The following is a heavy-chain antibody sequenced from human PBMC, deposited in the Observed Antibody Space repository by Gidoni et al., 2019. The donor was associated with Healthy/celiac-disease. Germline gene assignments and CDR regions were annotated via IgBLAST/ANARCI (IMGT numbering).Heavy chain of an antibody. CDR1: GFTFSSYA. J-gene: IGHJ4*02. D-gene: IGHD3-16*02. CDR2: ISGSGGST. CDR3: ATITFGGVIVDY. Sequence: EVQLLESGGGLVQPGGSLRLSCAASGFTFSSYAMSWVRQAPGKGLEWVSAISGSGGSTYYADSVKGRFTISRDNSKNTLYLQMNSLRAEDTAVYYCATITFGGVIVDYWGQGTLVTVSS. V-gene: IGHV3-23*01.